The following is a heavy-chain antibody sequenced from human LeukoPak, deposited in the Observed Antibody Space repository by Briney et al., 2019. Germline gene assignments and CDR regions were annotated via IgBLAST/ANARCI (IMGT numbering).Heavy chain of an antibody. CDR1: GGSISSGGYY. D-gene: IGHD3-22*01. CDR2: IYYSGST. J-gene: IGHJ3*02. CDR3: ARDTDLYYYDSSGYSPLMRGAFDI. Sequence: SETLSLTCTVSGGSISSGGYYWSWIRQHPGKGLEWIGYIYYSGSTYYNPSLKSRVTISVDTSKNQFSLKPSSVTAADTAVYYCARDTDLYYYDSSGYSPLMRGAFDIWGQGTMVTVSS. V-gene: IGHV4-31*03.